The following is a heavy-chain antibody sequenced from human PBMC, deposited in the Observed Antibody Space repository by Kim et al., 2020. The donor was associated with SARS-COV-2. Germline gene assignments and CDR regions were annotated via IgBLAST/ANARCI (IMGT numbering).Heavy chain of an antibody. CDR1: GYTFTSYA. D-gene: IGHD6-19*01. Sequence: ASVKVSCKASGYTFTSYAMHWVRQAPGQRLEWMGWINAGNGNTKYSQKFQGRVTITRDTSASTAYMELSSLRSEDTAVYYCARDGAYSSGWSDLDYWGQGTLVTVSS. CDR2: INAGNGNT. V-gene: IGHV1-3*01. J-gene: IGHJ4*02. CDR3: ARDGAYSSGWSDLDY.